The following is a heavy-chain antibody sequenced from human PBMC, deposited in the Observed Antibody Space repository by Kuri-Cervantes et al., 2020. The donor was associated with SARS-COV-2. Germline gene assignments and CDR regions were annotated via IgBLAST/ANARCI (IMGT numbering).Heavy chain of an antibody. V-gene: IGHV4-59*11. D-gene: IGHD6-13*01. CDR1: GGSISSHY. CDR2: IYYSGST. Sequence: SETLSLTCTVSGGSISSHYWSWIRQPPGKGLEWIGYIYYSGSTNYNPSLKSRVTISVDTSKNQFSLKLSSVTAADTAVYYCARGRIAAPLDHWGQGTLVTVSS. J-gene: IGHJ4*02. CDR3: ARGRIAAPLDH.